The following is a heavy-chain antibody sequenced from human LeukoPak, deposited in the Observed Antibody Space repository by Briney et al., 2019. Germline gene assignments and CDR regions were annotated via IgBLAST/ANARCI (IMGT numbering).Heavy chain of an antibody. J-gene: IGHJ5*02. Sequence: GESLKISCKGSGYSFSNYRIGWVRQMPGKGLEWMGIILPGDSDTRSSPSFQGQVTISADKSISTAYLQWSSLKASDTAMYYCARQYYDILTGPNWFDPWGQGTLVTVSS. CDR1: GYSFSNYR. V-gene: IGHV5-51*01. CDR2: ILPGDSDT. D-gene: IGHD3-9*01. CDR3: ARQYYDILTGPNWFDP.